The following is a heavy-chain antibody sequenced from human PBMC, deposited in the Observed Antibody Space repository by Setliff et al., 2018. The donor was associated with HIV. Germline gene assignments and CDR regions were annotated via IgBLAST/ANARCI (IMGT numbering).Heavy chain of an antibody. D-gene: IGHD1-20*01. Sequence: SETLSLTCAVPGYSISSGYYWGWIRQPPGKGLEWIGSIYHSGSTYYNPSLKSRVTISVDTSKNQFSLKLSSVTAADTAVYYCARQYNRQYGMDVWGQGTTVTVSS. J-gene: IGHJ6*02. V-gene: IGHV4-38-2*01. CDR2: IYHSGST. CDR3: ARQYNRQYGMDV. CDR1: GYSISSGYY.